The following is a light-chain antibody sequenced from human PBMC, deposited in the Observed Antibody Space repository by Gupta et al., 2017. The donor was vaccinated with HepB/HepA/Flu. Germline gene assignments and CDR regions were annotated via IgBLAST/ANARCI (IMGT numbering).Light chain of an antibody. Sequence: DIGMTASPLPLPVTPGEPASISCRSRQSILHSNGYNYLDWYLQNPEQSPQLLIYLGTNRAPGVPDRFSSSGSGTDFTLKISRVEAEYVGVYYCMQALQTPLTFGGGTKVEIK. CDR1: QSILHSNGYNY. CDR3: MQALQTPLT. J-gene: IGKJ4*01. CDR2: LGT. V-gene: IGKV2-28*01.